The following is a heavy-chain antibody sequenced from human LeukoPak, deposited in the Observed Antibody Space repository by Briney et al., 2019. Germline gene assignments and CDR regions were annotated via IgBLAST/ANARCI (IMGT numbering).Heavy chain of an antibody. V-gene: IGHV3-11*01. CDR2: ISSSGSTI. D-gene: IGHD3-22*01. CDR1: GFTFSDYY. Sequence: GGSLRLSCAASGFTFSDYYMSWIRQAPGKGLEWVSYISSSGSTIYYADSVKGRFTISRDNAKNSLYLQINSLRAEDTAVYYCARRSPSYYYDSVAFDIWGQGTVVTVSS. CDR3: ARRSPSYYYDSVAFDI. J-gene: IGHJ3*02.